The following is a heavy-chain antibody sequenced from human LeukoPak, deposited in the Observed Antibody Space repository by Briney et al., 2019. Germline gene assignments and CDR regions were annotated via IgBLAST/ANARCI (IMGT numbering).Heavy chain of an antibody. CDR1: VFTFSSYS. V-gene: IGHV3-33*01. Sequence: GRSLRLSCAASVFTFSSYSMRWVRQAPGKGLEWVAVIWYDGSNKKYADSVRGRFTISRDNSKNTLYLQMNSLRAEDTAVYYCATLATVTTEYDFWGQGTLVTVSS. CDR3: ATLATVTTEYDF. D-gene: IGHD4-11*01. J-gene: IGHJ4*02. CDR2: IWYDGSNK.